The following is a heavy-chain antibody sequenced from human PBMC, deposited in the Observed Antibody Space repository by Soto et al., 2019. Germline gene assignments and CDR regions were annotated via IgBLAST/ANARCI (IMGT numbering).Heavy chain of an antibody. Sequence: TSETLSLTCAVYGGSIGSSSYYWGWIRQPPGKGLEWIGSIYYSGSTYYNPSLKSRVTISVDTSKNQFSLKLSSVTAADTAVYYCARRGGLLVPAAWGFDPWGQGTLVTVSS. CDR3: ARRGGLLVPAAWGFDP. CDR1: GGSIGSSSYY. V-gene: IGHV4-39*01. D-gene: IGHD2-2*01. CDR2: IYYSGST. J-gene: IGHJ5*02.